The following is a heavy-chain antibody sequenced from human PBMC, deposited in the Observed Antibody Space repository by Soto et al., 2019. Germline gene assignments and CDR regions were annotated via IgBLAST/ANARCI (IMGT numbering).Heavy chain of an antibody. D-gene: IGHD6-13*01. CDR1: GYTLTELS. CDR3: ATSYSSSLRWHPVMDV. Sequence: ASVKVSCKVSGYTLTELSMHWVRQAPGKGLEWMGGFDPEDGETIYAQKFQGRVTMTEDTSTDTAYMELSSLRSEDTAVYYCATSYSSSLRWHPVMDVWGQGTTVTVSS. CDR2: FDPEDGET. J-gene: IGHJ6*02. V-gene: IGHV1-24*01.